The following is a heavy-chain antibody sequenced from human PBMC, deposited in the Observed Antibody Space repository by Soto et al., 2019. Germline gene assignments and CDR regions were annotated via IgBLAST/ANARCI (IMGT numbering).Heavy chain of an antibody. CDR1: GDTFCELS. V-gene: IGHV1-24*01. Sequence: VSVNVTSKVSGDTFCELSIDCARQAPEEGLEWMGPFDPEYHEMVYAQKFQGRVTMTVDTSTDTYYIEVTSLTSEDSAVYYCSKERLGFCDTVSQDIQLFAPWG. CDR3: SKERLGFCDTVSQDIQLFAP. D-gene: IGHD2-15*01. CDR2: FDPEYHEM. J-gene: IGHJ5*02.